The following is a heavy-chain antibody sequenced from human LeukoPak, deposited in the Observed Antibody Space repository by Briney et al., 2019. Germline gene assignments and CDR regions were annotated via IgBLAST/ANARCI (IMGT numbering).Heavy chain of an antibody. CDR3: ARSYCSGGSCYLDY. CDR2: IYYSGGT. V-gene: IGHV4-59*08. Sequence: SETLSLTCTVSGGSISIYYWSCIRQPPGKALEGIGYIYYSGGTNYNPSLKRRVTISVHTSKNQFSLKLSPVTAADTAVYYCARSYCSGGSCYLDYWGQGTLVTVSS. D-gene: IGHD2-15*01. J-gene: IGHJ4*01. CDR1: GGSISIYY.